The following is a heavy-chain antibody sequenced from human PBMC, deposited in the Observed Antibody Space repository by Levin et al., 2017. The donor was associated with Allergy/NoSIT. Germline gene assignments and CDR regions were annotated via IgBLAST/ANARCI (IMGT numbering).Heavy chain of an antibody. CDR3: AKGLGGYCSSTSCYNDPYYYYYYGMDV. Sequence: GASVKVSCAASGFTFSSYAMSWVRQAPGKGLEWVSAISGSGGSTYYADSVKGRFTISRDNSKNTLYLQMNSLRAEDTAVYYCAKGLGGYCSSTSCYNDPYYYYYYGMDVWGQGTTVTVSS. CDR2: ISGSGGST. CDR1: GFTFSSYA. D-gene: IGHD2-2*02. J-gene: IGHJ6*02. V-gene: IGHV3-23*01.